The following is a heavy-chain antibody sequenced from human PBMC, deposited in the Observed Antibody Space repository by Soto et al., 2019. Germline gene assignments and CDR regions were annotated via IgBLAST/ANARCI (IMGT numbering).Heavy chain of an antibody. CDR2: IYHSGST. Sequence: PSETLSLTCAVSGGSISSSNWWSWVRQPPGKGLEWIGEIYHSGSTNYNPSLKSRVTISVDTSKNQFSLKLSSVTAADTAVYYCARGRGLAARDYWGQGTLVTVSS. CDR1: GGSISSSNW. J-gene: IGHJ4*02. CDR3: ARGRGLAARDY. D-gene: IGHD6-6*01. V-gene: IGHV4-4*02.